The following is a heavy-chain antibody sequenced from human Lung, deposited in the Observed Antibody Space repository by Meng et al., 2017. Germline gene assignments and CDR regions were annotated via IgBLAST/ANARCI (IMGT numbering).Heavy chain of an antibody. D-gene: IGHD4-11*01. J-gene: IGHJ4*02. V-gene: IGHV4-34*01. CDR3: ARGPTTMAHDFDY. CDR1: GGSFNEYY. Sequence: QVQLQQWGAGMLKPSETRSPTCVVSGGSFNEYYWSWIRQPPGKGLEWIGEINHSGSTNYNPSLESRATISVDTSQNNLSLKLSSVTAADSAVYYCARGPTTMAHDFDYWGQGTLVTVSS. CDR2: INHSGST.